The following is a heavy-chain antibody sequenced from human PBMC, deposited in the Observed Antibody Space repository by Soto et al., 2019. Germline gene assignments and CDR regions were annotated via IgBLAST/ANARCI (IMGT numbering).Heavy chain of an antibody. CDR3: ARDKITGLFDY. CDR1: GGSFSGYY. J-gene: IGHJ4*02. CDR2: IIHSGST. D-gene: IGHD2-8*02. V-gene: IGHV4-34*12. Sequence: QVQLQQWGAGLLKPSETLSLTCAVYGGSFSGYYWTWIRQPPGTGLEWTGEIIHSGSTNYNPSLTSRVTISVDTSKNQFSLKLTSVTAADTAVYYCARDKITGLFDYWGQGTLVTVSS.